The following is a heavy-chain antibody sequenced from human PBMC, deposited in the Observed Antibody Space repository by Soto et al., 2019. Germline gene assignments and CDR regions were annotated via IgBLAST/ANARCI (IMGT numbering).Heavy chain of an antibody. D-gene: IGHD6-6*01. CDR1: GFTFSSYG. J-gene: IGHJ4*02. Sequence: VQLVESGGGVVQPGRSLRLSCAASGFTFSSYGMHWVRQAPGKGLEWVAVISYDGSNKYYADSVKGRFTISRDNAKNSLYLQMNSLRAEDTAVYYCARDRREQLALGRYFDYWGQGTLVTVSS. V-gene: IGHV3-30*03. CDR2: ISYDGSNK. CDR3: ARDRREQLALGRYFDY.